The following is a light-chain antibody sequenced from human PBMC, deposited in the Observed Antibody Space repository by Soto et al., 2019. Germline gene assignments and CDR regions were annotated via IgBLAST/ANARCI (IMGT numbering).Light chain of an antibody. V-gene: IGKV3-20*01. CDR1: QSVSSNY. CDR2: AAS. Sequence: EIVLTQSPGTLSLSPGERATLSCRASQSVSSNYLAWYQQRPGQAPRLLIYAASNRAKGIPDRFGGTGSGTDLNLTISRLEPDDVAVYYCQQYGNAPWTFGQGTKLE. J-gene: IGKJ1*01. CDR3: QQYGNAPWT.